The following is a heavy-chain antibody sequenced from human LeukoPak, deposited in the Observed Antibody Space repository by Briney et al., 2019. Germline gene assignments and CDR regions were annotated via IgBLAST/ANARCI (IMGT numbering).Heavy chain of an antibody. D-gene: IGHD3-22*01. V-gene: IGHV3-23*01. CDR3: AKVRYDSSGYQSPYFDY. J-gene: IGHJ4*02. CDR2: ISGSGGST. CDR1: GFTFSSYA. Sequence: GGSLRLSCAASGFTFSSYAMSWVRQAPGKGLEWVSGISGSGGSTYYADSVKGRFTISRDNSKNTLYLQMNSLRAEDTAIYYCAKVRYDSSGYQSPYFDYWGQGTLVTVSS.